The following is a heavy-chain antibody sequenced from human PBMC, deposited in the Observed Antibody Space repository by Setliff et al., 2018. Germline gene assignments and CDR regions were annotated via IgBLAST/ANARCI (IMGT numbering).Heavy chain of an antibody. V-gene: IGHV1-18*04. CDR1: AYPFRTYS. CDR3: ARVTIAVAGYFDF. Sequence: ASVKVSCKASAYPFRTYSITWVRQAPGQGLGWMGLITVYNGNVIYAENFQGRVTLTTDTSTSTGYMEMRSLRSDDTAVYYCARVTIAVAGYFDFWGQGTLVTVSS. J-gene: IGHJ4*02. D-gene: IGHD6-19*01. CDR2: ITVYNGNV.